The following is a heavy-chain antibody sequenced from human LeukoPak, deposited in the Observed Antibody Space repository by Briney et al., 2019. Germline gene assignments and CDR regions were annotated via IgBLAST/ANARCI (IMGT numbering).Heavy chain of an antibody. CDR2: INPNSGAT. J-gene: IGHJ4*02. CDR3: ARLNGNHFDY. CDR1: GYTFTRYY. Sequence: ASVKVSCKASGYTFTRYYLHWVRQAPGQGLEWMAWINPNSGATDYAQKFQGRVTMTRDTSTSTAYMELSRLRSDDTAVYYCARLNGNHFDYWGQGTLATVSS. V-gene: IGHV1-2*02. D-gene: IGHD1-14*01.